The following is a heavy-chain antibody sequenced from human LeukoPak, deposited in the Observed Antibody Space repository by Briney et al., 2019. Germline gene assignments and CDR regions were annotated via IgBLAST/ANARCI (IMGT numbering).Heavy chain of an antibody. CDR1: GFTVSRTF. D-gene: IGHD6-19*01. CDR2: IYSDGST. Sequence: PGEPLRLSCAASGFTVSRTFMSWVRQAPGKGLEWVSVIYSDGSTYYADSVKGRSTISRDNSKNTVYFQMNSLRVEDTAVYYCARSGSGWFDFWGQGTLVTVSS. CDR3: ARSGSGWFDF. V-gene: IGHV3-53*01. J-gene: IGHJ4*02.